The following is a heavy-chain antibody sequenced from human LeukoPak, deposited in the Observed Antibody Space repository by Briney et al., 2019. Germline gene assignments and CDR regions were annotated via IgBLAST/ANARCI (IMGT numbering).Heavy chain of an antibody. J-gene: IGHJ5*02. V-gene: IGHV4-39*07. D-gene: IGHD3-22*01. CDR3: ARVWEIVA. CDR2: VSYSGTT. CDR1: GGSISSSSFF. Sequence: SETLSLTCTVSGGSISSSSFFWAWIRQPPGKGLEWIGTVSYSGTTYYSPSLKSRVTISVDTSKNQFSLKLSSVTAADTAVYYCARVWEIVAWGQGTLVTVSS.